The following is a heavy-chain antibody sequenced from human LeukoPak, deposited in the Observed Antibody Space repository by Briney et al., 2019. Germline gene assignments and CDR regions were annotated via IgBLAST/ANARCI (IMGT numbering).Heavy chain of an antibody. J-gene: IGHJ4*02. CDR1: GGTFSSYA. V-gene: IGHV1-69*05. Sequence: SVKVSCKASGGTFSSYAISWVRQAPGQGLEWMGGIIPIFGTANYAQKFQGRVTITTDESTSTAYMELSSLRSEDTAEYYCARDRAVGSGSYYNYFDYWGQGTLVTVSS. CDR3: ARDRAVGSGSYYNYFDY. CDR2: IIPIFGTA. D-gene: IGHD3-10*01.